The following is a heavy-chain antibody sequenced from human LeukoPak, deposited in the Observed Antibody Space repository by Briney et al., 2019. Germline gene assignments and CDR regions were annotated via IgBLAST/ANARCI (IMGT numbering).Heavy chain of an antibody. V-gene: IGHV3-30-3*01. Sequence: GGSLRLSCAASGFTFSDYVMHWVRQAPGKGLEWVAVVSYDGSNQYYADSVKGRFTISRENSKNTFYLQMNSLRAEDTAVYYCARARGGTSLDYWGQGTLVTVSS. CDR3: ARARGGTSLDY. CDR2: VSYDGSNQ. D-gene: IGHD3-10*01. CDR1: GFTFSDYV. J-gene: IGHJ4*02.